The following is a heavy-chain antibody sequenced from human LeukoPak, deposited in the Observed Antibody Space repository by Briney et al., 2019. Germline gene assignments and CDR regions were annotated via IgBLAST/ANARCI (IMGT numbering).Heavy chain of an antibody. CDR2: ISSSGSTT. CDR3: ARGAAAGIVGWLDP. V-gene: IGHV3-11*04. CDR1: GFTFSDYY. J-gene: IGHJ5*02. Sequence: GGSLRLSCADSGFTFSDYYMSWIRQAPGKGLEWVSYISSSGSTTYYADSVKGRFTISRDNAKNSLYLQMNSLRAEDTAVYYCARGAAAGIVGWLDPWGQGTLVTVSS. D-gene: IGHD6-13*01.